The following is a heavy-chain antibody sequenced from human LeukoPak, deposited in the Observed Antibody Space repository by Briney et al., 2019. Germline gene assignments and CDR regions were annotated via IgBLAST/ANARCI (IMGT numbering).Heavy chain of an antibody. CDR1: GFTFSSYG. CDR2: LRYDGSNK. J-gene: IGHJ4*02. D-gene: IGHD5-18*01. V-gene: IGHV3-30*02. CDR3: AKDQGRIQLYLLPYFDH. Sequence: GGSLRLSCAASGFTFSSYGMHWVRQAPGKGLEWVAFLRYDGSNKYHAESVKGRFTISRDNSKNTLYLQMNSLRAEDTAPYYCAKDQGRIQLYLLPYFDHWGQGTQVTVSS.